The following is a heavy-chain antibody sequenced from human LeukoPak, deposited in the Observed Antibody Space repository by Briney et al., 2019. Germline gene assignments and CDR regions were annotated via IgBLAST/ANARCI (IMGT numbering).Heavy chain of an antibody. CDR3: ARDLELRAFDI. J-gene: IGHJ3*02. CDR1: GGSISSYY. D-gene: IGHD1-26*01. V-gene: IGHV4-59*01. Sequence: SETLSLTCTVSGGSISSYYWSWIRQPPGKGLEWIGYINYSGSTNYNPSLKSRVTISVDTSKNQFSLKLSSVTAADTAVYYCARDLELRAFDIWGQGTMVTVSS. CDR2: INYSGST.